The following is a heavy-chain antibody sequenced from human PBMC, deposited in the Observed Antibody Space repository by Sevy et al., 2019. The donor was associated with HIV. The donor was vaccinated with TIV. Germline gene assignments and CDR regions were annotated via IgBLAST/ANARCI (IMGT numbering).Heavy chain of an antibody. CDR1: GYSIGRGYH. CDR2: IDQSGNA. V-gene: IGHV4-38-2*01. Sequence: SETLSLTCAVSGYSIGRGYHWGWIRQPPGKGLEWIGSIDQSGNAYYNPSLRSRVTISVDTSKNQFSLYVRTVTATDTAVYYCARHGIFGVTYSSDYWGRGTLVTVSS. J-gene: IGHJ4*01. D-gene: IGHD3-3*01. CDR3: ARHGIFGVTYSSDY.